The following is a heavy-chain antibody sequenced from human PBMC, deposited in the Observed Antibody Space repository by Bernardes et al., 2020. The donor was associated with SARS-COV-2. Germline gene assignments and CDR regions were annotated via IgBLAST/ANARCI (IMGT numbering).Heavy chain of an antibody. J-gene: IGHJ4*02. CDR2: IDHSGNT. V-gene: IGHV4-34*01. Sequence: SETLSLTCAVYGGSFSAYYWSWIRQPPGKGLEWIGEIDHSGNTNYNPSLKSRVTISVDTSKNQFSLKLSSVTAADTAVYYCARAAYTYGHFDYWGQSTLVTVSS. CDR1: GGSFSAYY. CDR3: ARAAYTYGHFDY. D-gene: IGHD5-18*01.